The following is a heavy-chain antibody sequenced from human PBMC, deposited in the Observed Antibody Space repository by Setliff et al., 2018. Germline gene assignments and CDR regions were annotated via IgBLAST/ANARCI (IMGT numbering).Heavy chain of an antibody. CDR3: ARAPNIFAGNFDF. J-gene: IGHJ4*02. Sequence: GGSLRLSCAASGFTVSTFSMHWVRQAPGKGLEWLAVVSYDGNNNYYGDSVKGRFTISRDNSKNTVFLQLNSLRDDDTAVYYCARAPNIFAGNFDFWGQGALVTVSS. CDR2: VSYDGNNN. CDR1: GFTVSTFS. D-gene: IGHD2-21*01. V-gene: IGHV3-30-3*01.